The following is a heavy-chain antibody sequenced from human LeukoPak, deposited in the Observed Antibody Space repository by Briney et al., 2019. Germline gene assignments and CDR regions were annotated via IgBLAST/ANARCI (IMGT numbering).Heavy chain of an antibody. V-gene: IGHV3-21*01. CDR3: ARDREGSSFFDY. D-gene: IGHD1-26*01. CDR1: GFTFSSYS. Sequence: GGSLRLSCAASGFTFSSYSMNWVRQAPGKGLEGVSSISSSSSYIYYADSVRGRFTISRDNAKNSLYLQMNSLRAEDTAVYYCARDREGSSFFDYWGQGTLVTVPS. J-gene: IGHJ4*02. CDR2: ISSSSSYI.